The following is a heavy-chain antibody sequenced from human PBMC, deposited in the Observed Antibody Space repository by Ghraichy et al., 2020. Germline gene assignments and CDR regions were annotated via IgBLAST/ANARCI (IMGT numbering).Heavy chain of an antibody. CDR2: ISDSGGST. Sequence: GGSLRLSCAASGFTFSSYAMSWVRQAPGKGLEWVSAISDSGGSTYYADSVKGRFTISRDTSKNTLYLQMNSLRADDTAVYYCAKAGLPTTVASYYYYYMDVWGKGTTVTVSS. J-gene: IGHJ6*03. V-gene: IGHV3-23*01. CDR3: AKAGLPTTVASYYYYYMDV. CDR1: GFTFSSYA. D-gene: IGHD4-11*01.